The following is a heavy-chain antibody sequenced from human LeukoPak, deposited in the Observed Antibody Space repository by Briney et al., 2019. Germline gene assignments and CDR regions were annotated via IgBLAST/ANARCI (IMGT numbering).Heavy chain of an antibody. V-gene: IGHV4-59*08. Sequence: PSETLSLTCTVSGGSISSYYWSWIRQPPGTGLEWIGYISYSGSTNYNPSLKSRVTISIDTSKNQFSLKLRSVTAADTAIYYCARQGYDILTGYIDAFDIWGQGTMVTVPS. D-gene: IGHD3-9*01. CDR2: ISYSGST. CDR3: ARQGYDILTGYIDAFDI. J-gene: IGHJ3*02. CDR1: GGSISSYY.